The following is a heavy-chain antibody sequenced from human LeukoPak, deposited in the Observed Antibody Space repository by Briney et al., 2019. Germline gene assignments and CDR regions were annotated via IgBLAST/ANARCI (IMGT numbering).Heavy chain of an antibody. CDR1: GFTLSSYA. CDR3: AKDRVVVPAAMVGWFDP. Sequence: PGGSLRLSCAASGFTLSSYAMSWVRQAPGKGLEWVSAISGSGVSTYYADSVKGRFTISRDNSKNTLYLQMNSLRAEDTAVYYCAKDRVVVPAAMVGWFDPWGQGTLVTVSS. CDR2: ISGSGVST. D-gene: IGHD2-2*01. J-gene: IGHJ5*02. V-gene: IGHV3-23*01.